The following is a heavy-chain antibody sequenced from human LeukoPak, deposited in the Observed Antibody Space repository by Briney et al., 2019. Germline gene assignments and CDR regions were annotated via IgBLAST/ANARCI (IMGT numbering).Heavy chain of an antibody. J-gene: IGHJ4*02. CDR2: ISYDGSNK. CDR1: GFTFSSYG. D-gene: IGHD3-22*01. CDR3: ARDRDYYDSSGSERHYFDY. Sequence: GGSLRLSCAASGFTFSSYGMHWVRQAPGKGLEWVAVISYDGSNKYYADSVKGRFTISRDNSKNTLYLQMNSLRAEDTAVYYCARDRDYYDSSGSERHYFDYWGQGTLVTVSS. V-gene: IGHV3-30*03.